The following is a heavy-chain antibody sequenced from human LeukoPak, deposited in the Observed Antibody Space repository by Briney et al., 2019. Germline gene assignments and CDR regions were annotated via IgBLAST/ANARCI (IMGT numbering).Heavy chain of an antibody. CDR3: ARDPYSGSYGDYYYYYMDV. CDR1: GFTFSSYG. Sequence: GGSLRLSCAASGFTFSSYGMHWVRQAPGKGLEWVAFIRYDGSNKYYADSVKGRFTISRDNAKNSLYLQMNSLRAEDTAVYYCARDPYSGSYGDYYYYYMDVWGKGTTVTISS. D-gene: IGHD1-26*01. V-gene: IGHV3-30*02. J-gene: IGHJ6*03. CDR2: IRYDGSNK.